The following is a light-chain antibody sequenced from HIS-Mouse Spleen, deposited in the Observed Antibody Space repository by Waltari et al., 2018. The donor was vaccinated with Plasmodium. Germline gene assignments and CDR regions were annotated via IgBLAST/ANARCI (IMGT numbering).Light chain of an antibody. J-gene: IGKJ2*01. CDR1: QSVSSY. V-gene: IGKV3-11*01. CDR3: QQRSNWPLYT. CDR2: DAS. Sequence: SCRASQSVSSYLAWYQQKPGQAPRLLIYDASNRATGIPARFSGSGSGTDFTLTISSLEPEDFAVYYCQQRSNWPLYTFGQGTKLEIK.